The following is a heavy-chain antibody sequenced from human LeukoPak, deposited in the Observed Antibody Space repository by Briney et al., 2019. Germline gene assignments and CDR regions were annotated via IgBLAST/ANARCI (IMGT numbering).Heavy chain of an antibody. J-gene: IGHJ4*02. D-gene: IGHD5-24*01. CDR2: ISSSSSTI. V-gene: IGHV3-48*02. CDR3: TPHRDGNFPFDY. Sequence: QPGGSLRLSCAASGFTFSSYSMNWVRQAPGKGLEWVSYISSSSSTIYYADSVEGRFTISRDSAKNSLYLQMNSLRDEDTAVYYCTPHRDGNFPFDYWGQGTLVTVSS. CDR1: GFTFSSYS.